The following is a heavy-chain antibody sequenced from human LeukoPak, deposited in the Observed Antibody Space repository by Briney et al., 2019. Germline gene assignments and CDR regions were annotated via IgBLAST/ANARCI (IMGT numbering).Heavy chain of an antibody. J-gene: IGHJ6*02. Sequence: GGSLRLSCAASGFTFSNHYMHWVRQAPGKGLVSVSRIDPNGRYTSYADSVKGRFTISRDNAKNTLYLQMNTLGAEDTALYYCVRGSTDWNGMDVWGQGTTVTVSS. CDR3: VRGSTDWNGMDV. V-gene: IGHV3-74*01. CDR1: GFTFSNHY. CDR2: IDPNGRYT. D-gene: IGHD6-19*01.